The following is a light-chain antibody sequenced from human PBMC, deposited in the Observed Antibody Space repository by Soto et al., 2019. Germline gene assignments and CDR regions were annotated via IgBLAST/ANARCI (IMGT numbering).Light chain of an antibody. J-gene: IGKJ1*01. Sequence: DIQMTQAPSTLSASLGDRVTITCRASQSISSWLAWYQQKPGKAPKLLVYDASSLESGVPSRFSGSGSGTEFTLTTTSLQPDDFATYYCQQYNSYPWTFAQGTRGIS. V-gene: IGKV1-5*01. CDR3: QQYNSYPWT. CDR2: DAS. CDR1: QSISSW.